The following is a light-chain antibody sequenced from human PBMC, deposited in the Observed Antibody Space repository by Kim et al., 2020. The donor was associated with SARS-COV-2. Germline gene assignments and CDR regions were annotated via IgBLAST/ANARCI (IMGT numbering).Light chain of an antibody. CDR2: AAS. Sequence: ASVGDRVTIDCRASQGIAHDLAWYQRKPGKVPKLLIYAASALQAGVPSRFSGSGSGTDFTLTISSLQPEEVATYYCQKYDGAPWTFGQGTKVEIK. CDR3: QKYDGAPWT. J-gene: IGKJ1*01. CDR1: QGIAHD. V-gene: IGKV1-27*01.